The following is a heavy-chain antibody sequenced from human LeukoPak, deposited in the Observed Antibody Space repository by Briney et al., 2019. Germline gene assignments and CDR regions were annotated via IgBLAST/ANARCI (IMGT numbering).Heavy chain of an antibody. CDR3: ARGQGRDGYNWFDY. CDR1: GFTFSSYA. V-gene: IGHV3-30-3*01. D-gene: IGHD5-24*01. Sequence: GGSLRLSCAASGFTFSSYAMHWVRQAPGKGLEWVPVISYDGSNKYYADSVKGRFTISRDNSKNTLYLQMNSLRAEDTAVYYCARGQGRDGYNWFDYWGQGTLVTVSS. J-gene: IGHJ4*02. CDR2: ISYDGSNK.